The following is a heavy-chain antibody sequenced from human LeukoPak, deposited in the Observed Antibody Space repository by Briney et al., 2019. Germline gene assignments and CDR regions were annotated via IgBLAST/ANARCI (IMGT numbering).Heavy chain of an antibody. CDR2: ISSSSSYI. V-gene: IGHV3-21*01. CDR1: GFTFSSYW. J-gene: IGHJ5*02. D-gene: IGHD2-15*01. CDR3: ARRIVCSGGSCKNNWFDP. Sequence: PGGSLRLSCTASGFTFSSYWMSWVRQAPGKGLEWVSSISSSSSYIYYADSVKGRFTISRDNAKNSLYLQMNSLRAEDTAVYYCARRIVCSGGSCKNNWFDPWGQGTLVTVSS.